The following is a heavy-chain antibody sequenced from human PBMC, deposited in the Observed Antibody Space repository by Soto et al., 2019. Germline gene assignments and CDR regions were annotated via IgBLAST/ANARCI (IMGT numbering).Heavy chain of an antibody. CDR1: GFTFSSYG. V-gene: IGHV3-30*03. Sequence: QVQLVESGGGVVQPGRSLRLSCAASGFTFSSYGIHWXXXXXXXXXXXVAVISYDGSNKYYADSVKGRFTISRDNSKXXXXXXXXXXXXXXXXXXXXXXXXXXXXXXXXFDYWGQGTLVTVSS. CDR2: ISYDGSNK. J-gene: IGHJ4*02. CDR3: XXXXXXXXXXXXFDY.